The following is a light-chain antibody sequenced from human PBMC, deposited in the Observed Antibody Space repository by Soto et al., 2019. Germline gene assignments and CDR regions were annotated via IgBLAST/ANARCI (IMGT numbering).Light chain of an antibody. J-gene: IGLJ3*02. CDR3: SAYTARSTLV. Sequence: QSVLTQPPSASGTPGQRVTISCSGSSSNIGSHTVNWYQQLPGTAPKVVIYEVRNRPSGISSRFSGSRSGNTASLTISGLQSEDEGDYYCSAYTARSTLVFGGGTKVTVL. CDR2: EVR. V-gene: IGLV1-44*01. CDR1: SSNIGSHT.